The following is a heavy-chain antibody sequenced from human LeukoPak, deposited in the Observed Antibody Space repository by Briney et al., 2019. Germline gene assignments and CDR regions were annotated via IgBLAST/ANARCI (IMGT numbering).Heavy chain of an antibody. J-gene: IGHJ3*02. CDR3: AKDGSGRAFDI. Sequence: GGSLRLSCAASGFTFSSYGMHWVRQAPGKGLEWVAVIWYGGSNKYYADSVKGRFTISRDNSKNTLYLQMNSLRAEDTAVYYCAKDGSGRAFDIWGQGTMVTVSS. V-gene: IGHV3-30*02. D-gene: IGHD1-26*01. CDR1: GFTFSSYG. CDR2: IWYGGSNK.